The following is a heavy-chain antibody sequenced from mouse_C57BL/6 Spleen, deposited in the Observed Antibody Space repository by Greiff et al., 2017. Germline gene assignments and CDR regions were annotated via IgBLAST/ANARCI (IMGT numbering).Heavy chain of an antibody. D-gene: IGHD1-1*01. CDR3: AHYGSYFDY. V-gene: IGHV1-81*01. J-gene: IGHJ2*01. Sequence: VQVVESGAELARPGASVKLSCKASGYTFTSYGISWVKQRTGQGLEWIGEIYPRSGNTYYNEKFKGKATLTADKSSSTAYMELRSLTSEDSAVYFCAHYGSYFDYWGQGTTLTVSS. CDR2: IYPRSGNT. CDR1: GYTFTSYG.